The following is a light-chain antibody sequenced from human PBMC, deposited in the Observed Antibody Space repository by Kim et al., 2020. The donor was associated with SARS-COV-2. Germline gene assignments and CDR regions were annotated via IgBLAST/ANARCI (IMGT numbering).Light chain of an antibody. CDR2: GSS. J-gene: IGKJ4*01. CDR3: QHHNSYPLT. V-gene: IGKV1-5*03. CDR1: QSISSW. Sequence: DIQMTQSPSTLSASVGDRVTISCRASQSISSWLAWYQQKPGKAPNLLIYGSSSLESGVPSRFSGSGSGTEFTLTISSLQPDDFATYYCQHHNSYPLTFGGGTKVDIK.